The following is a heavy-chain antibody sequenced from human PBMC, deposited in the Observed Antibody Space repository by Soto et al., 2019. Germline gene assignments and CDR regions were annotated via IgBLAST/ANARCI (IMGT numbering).Heavy chain of an antibody. Sequence: PGESLKISCKGSGYRFTSYWISWVRQMPGKGLEWMGRIDPSNSYTHYSPSFHGHVTISADNSISTAYLQWSNLRASDTAIYYCAFLDTSLDFDFWGQGTLATVSS. CDR3: AFLDTSLDFDF. CDR1: GYRFTSYW. CDR2: IDPSNSYT. V-gene: IGHV5-10-1*01. J-gene: IGHJ4*02. D-gene: IGHD3-3*02.